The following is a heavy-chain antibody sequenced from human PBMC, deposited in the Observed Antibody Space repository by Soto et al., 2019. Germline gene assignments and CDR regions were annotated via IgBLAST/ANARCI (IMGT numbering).Heavy chain of an antibody. CDR2: ISISGFTV. V-gene: IGHV3-23*01. Sequence: GSLRLSCAASGITYSTSAMSWVRQAPGKGLEWVSYISISGFTVYYADSVRGRFAISKDNSKNTLYLEMSSLRPEDTAVYYCAKDCPVTNLYYFDYWGQGTLVTVSS. D-gene: IGHD2-21*02. CDR1: GITYSTSA. CDR3: AKDCPVTNLYYFDY. J-gene: IGHJ4*02.